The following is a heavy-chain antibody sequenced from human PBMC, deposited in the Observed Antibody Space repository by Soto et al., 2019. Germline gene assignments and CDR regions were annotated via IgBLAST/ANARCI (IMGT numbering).Heavy chain of an antibody. V-gene: IGHV4-39*01. CDR1: GGSISSSSYY. CDR3: ASLRRGSSTFGVVTGIYYFDY. Sequence: PSDTLSLTCTVSGGSISSSSYYWGWIRQPPGKGLEWIGSIYYSGSTYYNPSLKSRVTISVDTSKNQFSLKLSSVTAADTAVYYCASLRRGSSTFGVVTGIYYFDYWGQGTLVTVSS. D-gene: IGHD3-3*01. CDR2: IYYSGST. J-gene: IGHJ4*02.